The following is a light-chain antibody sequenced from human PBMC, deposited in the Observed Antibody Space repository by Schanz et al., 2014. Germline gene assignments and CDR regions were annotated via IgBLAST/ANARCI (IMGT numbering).Light chain of an antibody. CDR3: SSYTRSSTIV. Sequence: QSVLTQPPSVSGAPGQRITISCTGSTSNIGAGYDVHWYQQLPGTAPRLLIYGSFNRPSGIPDRFSGSKSGTSASLTISGLQAEDEADYYCSSYTRSSTIVFGGGTKLTVL. CDR2: GSF. CDR1: TSNIGAGYD. V-gene: IGLV1-40*01. J-gene: IGLJ3*02.